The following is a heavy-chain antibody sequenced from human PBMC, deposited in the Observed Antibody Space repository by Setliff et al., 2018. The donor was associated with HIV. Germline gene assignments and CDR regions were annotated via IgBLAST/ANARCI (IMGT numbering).Heavy chain of an antibody. CDR2: VIPIFGST. CDR1: GGTFSNHV. Sequence: SVKVSCKASGGTFSNHVITWVRQAPGQGLEWMGGVIPIFGSTTYAQKFQDRVTITADESKDTVEMELSSLTSEDTAVYYCARDDHYYDMGSILSDWFFDLWDRGTLVTVSS. J-gene: IGHJ2*01. V-gene: IGHV1-69*13. D-gene: IGHD3-22*01. CDR3: ARDDHYYDMGSILSDWFFDL.